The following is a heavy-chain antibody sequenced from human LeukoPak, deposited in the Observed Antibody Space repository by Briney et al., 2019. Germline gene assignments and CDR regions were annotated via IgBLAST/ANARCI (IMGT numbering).Heavy chain of an antibody. J-gene: IGHJ4*02. D-gene: IGHD3-22*01. V-gene: IGHV3-30*18. CDR2: ISYDGSNK. CDR3: AKGATYYYDTILNPIDY. CDR1: GFTFSSSG. Sequence: GRSLRLSCAASGFTFSSSGMHWVRQAPGKGLEWVAVISYDGSNKYYADSVKGRFTISRDNSKNTLYLQMNSLRAEDTAVYYCAKGATYYYDTILNPIDYWGQGTLVTVSS.